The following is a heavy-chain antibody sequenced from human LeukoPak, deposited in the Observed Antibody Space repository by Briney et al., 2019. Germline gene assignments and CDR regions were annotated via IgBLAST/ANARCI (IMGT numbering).Heavy chain of an antibody. J-gene: IGHJ6*03. Sequence: GGSLRLSCAASGFTFSSYSMNWVRQAPGKGLEWVSYISSTGSSIYYADSVKGRFTISRDNAKNSLYLQMNSLRAEDTAVYYCARDLYNWNYNYYYYMDVWGKGTTVTVSS. V-gene: IGHV3-48*01. CDR2: ISSTGSSI. D-gene: IGHD1-20*01. CDR1: GFTFSSYS. CDR3: ARDLYNWNYNYYYYMDV.